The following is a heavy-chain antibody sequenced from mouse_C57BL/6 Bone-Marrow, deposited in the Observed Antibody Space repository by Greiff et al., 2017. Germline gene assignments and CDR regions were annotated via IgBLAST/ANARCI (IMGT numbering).Heavy chain of an antibody. V-gene: IGHV5-17*01. J-gene: IGHJ2*01. Sequence: DVKLVEPGGGLVKPGASLKLSCAASGFTFSDYGMHWVRQAPEKGLEWVAYISSGSSTIYYADTVKGRFTISRDNAKNTLCLQMTSLRSEDTAMYYCARRPDYWGQGTTLTVSS. CDR2: ISSGSSTI. CDR3: ARRPDY. CDR1: GFTFSDYG.